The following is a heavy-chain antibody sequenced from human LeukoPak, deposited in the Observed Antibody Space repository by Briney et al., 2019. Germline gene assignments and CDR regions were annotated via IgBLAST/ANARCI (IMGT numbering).Heavy chain of an antibody. CDR2: ISGDGGST. D-gene: IGHD3-10*01. V-gene: IGHV3-43*02. Sequence: GGSLRLSYAASGFTFDDYAMHWVRQAPGKGLEWVSLISGDGGSTYYADPVKGRFTISGDNSKNSLYLQMNSLRTEDTALYYCAKDLARSGPYYFDYWGQGTLVTVSS. CDR1: GFTFDDYA. CDR3: AKDLARSGPYYFDY. J-gene: IGHJ4*02.